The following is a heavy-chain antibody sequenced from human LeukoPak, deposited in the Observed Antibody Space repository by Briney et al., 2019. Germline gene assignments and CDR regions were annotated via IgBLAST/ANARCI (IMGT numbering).Heavy chain of an antibody. CDR1: GGSISSYY. D-gene: IGHD3-10*01. J-gene: IGHJ4*02. CDR3: ARGRFHLDY. CDR2: IYYSGST. V-gene: IGHV4-59*01. Sequence: PETLSLTCTVSGGSISSYYWSWIRQSPGKGLEWIGYIYYSGSTNYNPSLKSRVTISVDTSKNQFSLKVNSVTAADTAVYYCARGRFHLDYWGQGSLVTVSS.